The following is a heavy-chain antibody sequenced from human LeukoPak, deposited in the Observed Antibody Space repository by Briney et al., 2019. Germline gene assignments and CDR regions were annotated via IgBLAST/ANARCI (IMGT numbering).Heavy chain of an antibody. V-gene: IGHV3-30*04. CDR3: ASVEVSGYSDY. CDR2: ISYDGSNK. Sequence: GGSLRLSCAASGFTFSSYAMHWVRQAPGKGLEWVAVISYDGSNKYYADSVKGRFTISRDNSKNTLYLQMNSLRAEDTAVYYCASVEVSGYSDYWGQGTLVTVSS. CDR1: GFTFSSYA. D-gene: IGHD3-10*01. J-gene: IGHJ4*02.